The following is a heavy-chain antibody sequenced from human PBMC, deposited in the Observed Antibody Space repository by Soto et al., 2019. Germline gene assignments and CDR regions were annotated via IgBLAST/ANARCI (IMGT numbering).Heavy chain of an antibody. J-gene: IGHJ4*02. CDR1: GFSFTATGVA. CDR3: AGGWLHFDS. CDR2: IHWDNEK. D-gene: IGHD6-19*01. V-gene: IGHV2-5*02. Sequence: QITLKESGPTLVRPTQTLTLTCTFSGFSFTATGVAVAWIRQPPGKALEWVALIHWDNEKWYSPSLNNRLTITKDTSKNQVVLRLTDMGHVDTATYYCAGGWLHFDSWGQGMVVTVSS.